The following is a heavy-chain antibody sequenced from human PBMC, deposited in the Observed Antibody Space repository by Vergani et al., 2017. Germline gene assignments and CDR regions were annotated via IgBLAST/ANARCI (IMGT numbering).Heavy chain of an antibody. Sequence: QVQLQESGPGLVKPSETLSLTCAVSGYSISSGYYWGWIRQPPGKGLEWIGSIYHSGSTYYNPSLKSRVTISVDTSKNQFSLKLSSVTAADTAVYYCAIDGGIARALEIWGQGTMVTVTS. CDR2: IYHSGST. CDR1: GYSISSGYY. CDR3: AIDGGIARALEI. D-gene: IGHD1-14*01. V-gene: IGHV4-38-2*02. J-gene: IGHJ3*02.